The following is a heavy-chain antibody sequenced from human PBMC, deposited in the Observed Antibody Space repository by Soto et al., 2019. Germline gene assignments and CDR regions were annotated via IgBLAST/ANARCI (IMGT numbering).Heavy chain of an antibody. V-gene: IGHV1-69*01. D-gene: IGHD3-22*01. CDR3: ARGSRYYYDSTLEGTFDI. Sequence: QVQLVQSGAEVKKPGSSVKVSCKASGGTFSSYAISWVRQAPGQGLEWMGGIIPLFGTANYAQKFQGRVTITADESTSTAYMELSSLRSEDTAVYYCARGSRYYYDSTLEGTFDIWGQGTMVTVSS. J-gene: IGHJ3*02. CDR2: IIPLFGTA. CDR1: GGTFSSYA.